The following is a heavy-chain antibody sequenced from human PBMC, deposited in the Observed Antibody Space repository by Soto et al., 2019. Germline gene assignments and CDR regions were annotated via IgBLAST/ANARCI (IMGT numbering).Heavy chain of an antibody. CDR1: GFTFSSYD. V-gene: IGHV3-13*01. D-gene: IGHD6-13*01. CDR2: IGVAGDT. CDR3: ASGGWGSSWYEGGSRIDY. Sequence: EVQLVESGGGLVQPGGSLRLSCAASGFTFSSYDMHWVRQVAGKGLEWVSAIGVAGDTYYPDSVKGRFTISRGNAKNSLYLQMNSLRAEDTAVYYCASGGWGSSWYEGGSRIDYWGQGTLVTVSS. J-gene: IGHJ4*02.